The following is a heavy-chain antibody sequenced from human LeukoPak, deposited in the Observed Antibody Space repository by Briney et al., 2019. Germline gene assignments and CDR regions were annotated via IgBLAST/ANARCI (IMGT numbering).Heavy chain of an antibody. CDR2: ISSSSSYI. Sequence: PGGSLRLSCAASGFTFSSYSMNWVRQAPGKGLEWVSSISSSSSYIYYADSVKGRFTISRDNAKNSLYLQMNSLRAEDTAVYYCAILSKGDQLLTARVDGMDVWGKGTTVTVSS. CDR1: GFTFSSYS. J-gene: IGHJ6*04. V-gene: IGHV3-21*01. D-gene: IGHD2-2*01. CDR3: AILSKGDQLLTARVDGMDV.